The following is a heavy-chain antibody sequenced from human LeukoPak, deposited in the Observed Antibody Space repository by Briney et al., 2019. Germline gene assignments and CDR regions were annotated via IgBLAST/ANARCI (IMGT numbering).Heavy chain of an antibody. CDR2: INHSGST. J-gene: IGHJ4*02. D-gene: IGHD6-13*01. Sequence: SETLPLTCAVYGGSFSGYYWSWIRQPPGKGLEWIGEINHSGSTNYNPSLKSRVTISVDTSKNQFSLKLSSVTAADTAVYYCARDTAFSIAAAAYDYWGQGTLVTVSS. CDR3: ARDTAFSIAAAAYDY. V-gene: IGHV4-34*01. CDR1: GGSFSGYY.